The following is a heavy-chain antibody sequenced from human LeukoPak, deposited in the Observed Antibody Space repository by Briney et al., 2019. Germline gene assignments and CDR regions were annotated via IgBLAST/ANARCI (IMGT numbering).Heavy chain of an antibody. CDR3: ARDAFGSSWYVYYYYYMDV. CDR2: IYHSGST. Sequence: SETLSLTCTVSGYSTSSGYYWGWIWQPPGKGLEWIGSIYHSGSTYYNPSLKSRVTISVDTSKNQFSLKLSSVTAADTAVYYCARDAFGSSWYVYYYYYMDVWGKGTTVTVSS. CDR1: GYSTSSGYY. J-gene: IGHJ6*03. D-gene: IGHD6-13*01. V-gene: IGHV4-38-2*02.